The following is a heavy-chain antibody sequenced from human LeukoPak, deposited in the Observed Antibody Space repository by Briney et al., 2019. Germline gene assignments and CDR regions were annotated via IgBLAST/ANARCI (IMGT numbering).Heavy chain of an antibody. Sequence: SETLSLTCAVYGGSFNDYYWTWIRQPPGKGLEWIGEIDHAGRANYNPSLKSRVTISVDTSKNQFSLHLSSVTAADTAVYYCARGWEPFEYSTSWYRGSYYYYYMSVWGKGTAVTVSS. CDR3: ARGWEPFEYSTSWYRGSYYYYYMSV. CDR1: GGSFNDYY. D-gene: IGHD6-13*01. CDR2: IDHAGRA. J-gene: IGHJ6*03. V-gene: IGHV4-34*01.